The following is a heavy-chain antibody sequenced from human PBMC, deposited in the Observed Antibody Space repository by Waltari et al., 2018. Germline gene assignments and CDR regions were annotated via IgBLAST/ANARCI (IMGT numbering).Heavy chain of an antibody. D-gene: IGHD3-22*01. J-gene: IGHJ4*02. CDR3: ARGLVVSTRAMSY. Sequence: QVQLQQWGAGLLKPSETLSLTCAVYGGSFSGYYWSWIRQPPGKGLEWIGEINQSGSTNYNPSLKSRVTISVDTSKNQFSLKLSSVTAADTAVYYCARGLVVSTRAMSYWGQGTLVTVSS. V-gene: IGHV4-34*01. CDR1: GGSFSGYY. CDR2: INQSGST.